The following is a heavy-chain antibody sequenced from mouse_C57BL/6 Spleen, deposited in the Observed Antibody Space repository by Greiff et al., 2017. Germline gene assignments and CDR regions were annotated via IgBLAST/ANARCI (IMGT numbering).Heavy chain of an antibody. Sequence: QVQLQQPGAELVMPGASVKLSCKASGYTFTSYWMHWVKQRPGPGLEWIGEIDPSDSYTNYNQKFKGKSTWTVDKSYSTAYMQLSSLTSEDSAVYYCARSYFGSSSGLDYWGQGTTLTVSS. CDR3: ARSYFGSSSGLDY. V-gene: IGHV1-69*01. CDR2: IDPSDSYT. CDR1: GYTFTSYW. D-gene: IGHD1-1*01. J-gene: IGHJ2*01.